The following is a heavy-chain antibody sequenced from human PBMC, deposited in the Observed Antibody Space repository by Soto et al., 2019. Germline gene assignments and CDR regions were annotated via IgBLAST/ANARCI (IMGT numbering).Heavy chain of an antibody. Sequence: WSLRLSCATSGFTFGEYAMHWVRQAPGKGLEWVSLISWDGGSTYYTDSVEGRFTISRDNSKNSVFLQMNNLRAEDTALYYCTKTQRPYYDAGRFDYWGQGTLVTVSS. CDR1: GFTFGEYA. CDR3: TKTQRPYYDAGRFDY. D-gene: IGHD3-22*01. V-gene: IGHV3-43D*04. J-gene: IGHJ4*02. CDR2: ISWDGGST.